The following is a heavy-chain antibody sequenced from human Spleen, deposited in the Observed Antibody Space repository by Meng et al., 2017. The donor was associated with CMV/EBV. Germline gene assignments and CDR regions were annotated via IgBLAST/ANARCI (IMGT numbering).Heavy chain of an antibody. Sequence: GGSLRLSCAASGFTFYTYAMTWVRQAPGKGLEWVSGISGSAANTYYADSVKGRFTISRDNSKNTLYLQMNSLRAEDTAVNYCAREAEGDARNAFDIWGQGTRVTVSS. CDR3: AREAEGDARNAFDI. D-gene: IGHD3-16*01. J-gene: IGHJ3*02. V-gene: IGHV3-23*01. CDR2: ISGSAANT. CDR1: GFTFYTYA.